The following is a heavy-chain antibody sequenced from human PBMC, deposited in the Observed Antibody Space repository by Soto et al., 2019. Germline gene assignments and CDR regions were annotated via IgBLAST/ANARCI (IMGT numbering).Heavy chain of an antibody. V-gene: IGHV3-21*01. CDR2: ISSSSSYI. J-gene: IGHJ3*02. D-gene: IGHD4-17*01. CDR1: GFTFSSYS. Sequence: EVQLVESGGGLVKPGGSLRLSCAASGFTFSSYSMNWVRQAPGKGLEWVSSISSSSSYIYYAVSVKGRFTISRDNAKNSLYLQMNSLRAEDTAVYYCARDYGDYGGGAFDIWGQGTMVTVSS. CDR3: ARDYGDYGGGAFDI.